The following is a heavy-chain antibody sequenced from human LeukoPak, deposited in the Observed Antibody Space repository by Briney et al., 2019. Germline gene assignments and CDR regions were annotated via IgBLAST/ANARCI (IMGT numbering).Heavy chain of an antibody. Sequence: GGSLRLSCAASGFTFSSYAMSWVRQAPGEGLEWVSAISGSGGSTYYADSVKGRFTISRDNSKNTLYLQMNSLRAEDTAVYYCAKSPRGGFLRYFDWLLYPFDYWGQGTLVTVSS. J-gene: IGHJ4*02. CDR3: AKSPRGGFLRYFDWLLYPFDY. D-gene: IGHD3-9*01. CDR1: GFTFSSYA. V-gene: IGHV3-23*01. CDR2: ISGSGGST.